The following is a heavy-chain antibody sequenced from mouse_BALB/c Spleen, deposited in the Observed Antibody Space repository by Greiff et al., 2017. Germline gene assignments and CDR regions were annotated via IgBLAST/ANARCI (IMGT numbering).Heavy chain of an antibody. CDR3: ARSVYYGNSYYAMDY. D-gene: IGHD2-1*01. Sequence: VKLVESGAELAKPGASVKMSCKASGYTFTSYWMHWVKQRPGQGLEWIGYINPSTGYTEYNQKFKDKATLTADKSSSTAYMQLSSLTSEDSAVYYCARSVYYGNSYYAMDYWGQGTSVTVSS. CDR1: GYTFTSYW. CDR2: INPSTGYT. J-gene: IGHJ4*01. V-gene: IGHV1-7*01.